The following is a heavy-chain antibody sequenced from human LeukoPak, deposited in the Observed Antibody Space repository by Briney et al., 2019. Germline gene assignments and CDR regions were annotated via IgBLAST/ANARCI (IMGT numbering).Heavy chain of an antibody. CDR2: IWYDGSNK. Sequence: GSLRLSCAASGFTFSSYGMHWVRQAPGKGLEWVAVIWYDGSNKYYADSVRGRFTISRDNAKNTLYLQMNSLRAEDTAVYYCARGGGYSSSWYQTWGQGTLVTVSS. CDR1: GFTFSSYG. V-gene: IGHV3-33*01. D-gene: IGHD6-13*01. J-gene: IGHJ4*02. CDR3: ARGGGYSSSWYQT.